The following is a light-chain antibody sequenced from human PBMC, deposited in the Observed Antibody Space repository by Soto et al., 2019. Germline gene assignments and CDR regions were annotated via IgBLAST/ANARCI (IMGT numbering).Light chain of an antibody. V-gene: IGKV3-11*01. CDR2: DAS. J-gene: IGKJ5*01. Sequence: EIVLTQSPATLSLSPGDRATLSCRASQSVSSYLAWYQQKPGQAPRLLIFDASNSATGIPARCSGSGSGTDFTRTISSLEPEDFAVYYCQQRSNWPITFGQGTRLEIK. CDR1: QSVSSY. CDR3: QQRSNWPIT.